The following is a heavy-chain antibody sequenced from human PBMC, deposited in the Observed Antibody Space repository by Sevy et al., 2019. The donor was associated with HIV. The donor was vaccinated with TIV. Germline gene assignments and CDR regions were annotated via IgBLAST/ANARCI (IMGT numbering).Heavy chain of an antibody. V-gene: IGHV3-21*01. Sequence: GGSPRLSCAASGFTFSSYSMNWVRQAPGKGLEWVSSISSSSSYIYYADSVKGRFTISRDNAKNSLYLQMNSLRAEDTAVYYCARDLSGWFDPWGQGTLVTVSS. D-gene: IGHD3-10*01. J-gene: IGHJ5*02. CDR1: GFTFSSYS. CDR2: ISSSSSYI. CDR3: ARDLSGWFDP.